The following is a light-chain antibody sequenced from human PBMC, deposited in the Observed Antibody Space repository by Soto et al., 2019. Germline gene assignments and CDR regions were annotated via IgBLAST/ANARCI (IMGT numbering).Light chain of an antibody. Sequence: DIQMNQSTSTLSATAGDRVTITCRASQSISSWLAWYQHKPGKAPKLLIYDASNLDSGVPSRFSGSGSGTEFSLTISNLQPDDCATYYCQQYENYWTFGQGTKVDI. J-gene: IGKJ1*01. V-gene: IGKV1-5*01. CDR2: DAS. CDR1: QSISSW. CDR3: QQYENYWT.